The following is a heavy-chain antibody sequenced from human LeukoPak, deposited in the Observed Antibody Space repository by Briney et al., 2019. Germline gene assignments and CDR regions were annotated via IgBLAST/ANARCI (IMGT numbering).Heavy chain of an antibody. V-gene: IGHV3-43*02. CDR3: AKDGSSGSYSDY. Sequence: GGXLRLSCAASGFTFDDYAMHWVRQAPGKGLEWVSLIIGDGTNTYYADSVKGRFTISRDNSKNSLYLQMNSLRTEDAALYYCAKDGSSGSYSDYWGQGTLVTVSS. D-gene: IGHD1-26*01. J-gene: IGHJ4*02. CDR2: IIGDGTNT. CDR1: GFTFDDYA.